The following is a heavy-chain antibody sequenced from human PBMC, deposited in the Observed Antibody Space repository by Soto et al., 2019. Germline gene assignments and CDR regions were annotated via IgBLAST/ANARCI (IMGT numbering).Heavy chain of an antibody. J-gene: IGHJ5*02. CDR3: AGLGMVAAHREFDP. Sequence: QVQLQESGPGLVKPSGTLSLTCAVSSGTISSSNWWTWVRQPPGKGLEWSGEINQSGSPNYNPSLARRVTISVDKSKSQFFLKLSSVPAADTAIYYCAGLGMVAAHREFDPWGQGTLVTVSS. D-gene: IGHD2-15*01. CDR1: SGTISSSNW. CDR2: INQSGSP. V-gene: IGHV4-4*02.